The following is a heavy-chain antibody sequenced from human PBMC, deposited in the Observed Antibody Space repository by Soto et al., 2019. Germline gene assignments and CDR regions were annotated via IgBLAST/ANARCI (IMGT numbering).Heavy chain of an antibody. CDR1: GDTFTFYS. CDR2: INPILSMS. CDR3: ASNYGSGYRAFDY. V-gene: IGHV1-69*02. J-gene: IGHJ4*02. Sequence: QVQLVQSGAEVKRPGSSVKVSCKASGDTFTFYSINWVRQAPGLGLEWMGRINPILSMSNYAQRFQGRVTITVAKSTSTAYMELSSLRSEHTAIYYCASNYGSGYRAFDYWGQGALVTVSS. D-gene: IGHD3-10*01.